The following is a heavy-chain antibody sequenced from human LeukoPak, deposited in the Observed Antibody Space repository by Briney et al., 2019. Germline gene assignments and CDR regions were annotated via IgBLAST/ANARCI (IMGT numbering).Heavy chain of an antibody. CDR2: ISGSGGST. D-gene: IGHD5-12*01. CDR3: AKDPAPNPYSGYDYHFDY. CDR1: GFTYSSYA. Sequence: PGGSLRLFCGVSGFTYSSYAMSWVRQAPGKGLEGVSAISGSGGSTYYADSVKGRFTISRDNSKNTLYLPMSSLRAEDTAVYYCAKDPAPNPYSGYDYHFDYWGQGTLVTVSS. J-gene: IGHJ4*02. V-gene: IGHV3-23*01.